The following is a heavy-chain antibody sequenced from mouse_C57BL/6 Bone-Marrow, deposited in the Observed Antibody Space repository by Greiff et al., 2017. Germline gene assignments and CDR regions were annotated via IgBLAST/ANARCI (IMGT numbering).Heavy chain of an antibody. V-gene: IGHV5-17*01. D-gene: IGHD1-1*01. Sequence: VQLQQSGGGLVKPGGSLKLSCAASGFTFSDYGMHWVRQAPEKGLEWVAYISSGSSTIYYADTVKGRFTIARDNAKNTLFLQMTSLRSEDTAMYYCARPSGSRDWFAYWGQGTLVTVSA. CDR2: ISSGSSTI. CDR1: GFTFSDYG. J-gene: IGHJ3*01. CDR3: ARPSGSRDWFAY.